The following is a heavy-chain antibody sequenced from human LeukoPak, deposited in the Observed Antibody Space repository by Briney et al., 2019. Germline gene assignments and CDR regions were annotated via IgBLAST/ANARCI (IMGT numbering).Heavy chain of an antibody. V-gene: IGHV4-30-4*01. CDR3: ARYSGTRGYYFDS. J-gene: IGHJ4*02. Sequence: SLSLTCTVSGGSIRSGDSYWSWIRQPPGKGLEWIGYIYYSGSTYYNPSLKSRVTISVDTSKNQFSLRLSSVTAADTAVYYCARYSGTRGYYFDSWGQGTLVTVSS. CDR2: IYYSGST. CDR1: GGSIRSGDSY. D-gene: IGHD1-26*01.